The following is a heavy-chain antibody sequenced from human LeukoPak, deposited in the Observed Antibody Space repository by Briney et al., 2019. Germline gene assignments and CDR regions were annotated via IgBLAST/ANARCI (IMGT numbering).Heavy chain of an antibody. CDR3: ARGGSSWYFFFDY. V-gene: IGHV4-61*02. Sequence: SETLSLTCTVSGGSISSGSYYWSWIRQPAGKGLEWIGRIYTSGSTNYNPSLKSRVTISVDTSKNQFSLKLSSATAADTAVYYCARGGSSWYFFFDYWGQGTLVTVSS. J-gene: IGHJ4*02. CDR1: GGSISSGSYY. D-gene: IGHD6-13*01. CDR2: IYTSGST.